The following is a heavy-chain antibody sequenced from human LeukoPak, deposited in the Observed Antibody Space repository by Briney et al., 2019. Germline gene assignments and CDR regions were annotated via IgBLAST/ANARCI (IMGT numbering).Heavy chain of an antibody. V-gene: IGHV4-39*07. CDR1: GGSISSKTYN. Sequence: PSETLSLTCSISGGSISSKTYNWGWIRQPPGKGLEWIGSTYYTGSTNYNPSLKSRVTISVDKSKNQFSLKLSSVTAADTAVYYCARLGPGGHGEFDYWGQGTLVTVSS. CDR3: ARLGPGGHGEFDY. CDR2: TYYTGST. J-gene: IGHJ4*02. D-gene: IGHD3-10*01.